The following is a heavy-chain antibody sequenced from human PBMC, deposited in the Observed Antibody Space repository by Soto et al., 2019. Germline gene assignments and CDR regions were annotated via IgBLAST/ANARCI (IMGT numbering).Heavy chain of an antibody. Sequence: GGSLRLSCAASGFTFSNYLMTWVRQAPGKGLEWAATIKQDGSAKYYVDSVKGRLTISRDNAENSLYLQMNTLRAEDTAVYYCARVVGRNWFDPWGQGTMVTVSS. J-gene: IGHJ5*02. CDR3: ARVVGRNWFDP. CDR2: IKQDGSAK. V-gene: IGHV3-7*01. CDR1: GFTFSNYL.